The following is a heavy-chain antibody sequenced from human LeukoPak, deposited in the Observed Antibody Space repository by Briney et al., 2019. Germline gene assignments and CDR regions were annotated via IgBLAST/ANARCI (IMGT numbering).Heavy chain of an antibody. J-gene: IGHJ4*02. Sequence: SETLSLTCTVSGDSISRSVFYWSWIRQHPGTGLEGIAYIQYIGNTYYNPSLEGRVTISVYTSSNQFSLNVAAVPAAATAFYYCARVRHDLFFDFWGQGLLVTVSS. CDR2: IQYIGNT. CDR3: ARVRHDLFFDF. D-gene: IGHD3-3*01. CDR1: GDSISRSVFY. V-gene: IGHV4-31*03.